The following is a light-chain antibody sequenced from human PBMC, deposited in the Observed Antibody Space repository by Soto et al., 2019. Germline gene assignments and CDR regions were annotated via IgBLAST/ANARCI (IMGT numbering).Light chain of an antibody. CDR2: RTF. J-gene: IGKJ5*01. V-gene: IGKV3-20*01. CDR1: QSIASSY. CDR3: QQYVSPPIT. Sequence: EIVLTQSPGTLSLSPGERATLSCRASQSIASSYLAWYQQKPGQPPRLLLYRTFNRATGIPDRFSGSGSGTDFTLTISRLEPEDFAVYFCQQYVSPPITFGQGTRLEIK.